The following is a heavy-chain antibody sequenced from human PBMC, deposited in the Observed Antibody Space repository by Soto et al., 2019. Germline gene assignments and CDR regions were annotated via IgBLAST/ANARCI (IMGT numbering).Heavy chain of an antibody. D-gene: IGHD5-18*01. V-gene: IGHV4-59*08. Sequence: SETLSLTCTVSGGSISSYYWSWIRQPPGKGLEWIGYIYYSGSTNYNPSLKSRVTISVDTSKNQFSLKLSSVTAADTAVYYCARQDRYSYGRVFDYWGQGTLVTVSS. J-gene: IGHJ4*02. CDR1: GGSISSYY. CDR3: ARQDRYSYGRVFDY. CDR2: IYYSGST.